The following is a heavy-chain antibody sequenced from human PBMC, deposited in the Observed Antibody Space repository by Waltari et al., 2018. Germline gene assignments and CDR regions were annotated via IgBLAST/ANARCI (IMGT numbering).Heavy chain of an antibody. CDR2: IRSKAYGGTT. CDR1: GFTFADYD. V-gene: IGHV3-49*04. Sequence: EVQVVESGGGLEQPGRSLRLSCTTSGFTFADYDMTWVRQAPGKGLEGVGFIRSKAYGGTTEYAASVKGRFTISRDDSKSIAYLQMNSLKAEDTAVYYCTRKVDIFDYWGQGTLVTVSS. D-gene: IGHD1-26*01. J-gene: IGHJ4*02. CDR3: TRKVDIFDY.